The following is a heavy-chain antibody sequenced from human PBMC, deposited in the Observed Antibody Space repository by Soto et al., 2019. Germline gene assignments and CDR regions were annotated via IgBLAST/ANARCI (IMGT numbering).Heavy chain of an antibody. D-gene: IGHD6-13*01. Sequence: ASVKVSCKASGYTFTGYYIHWVRQAPGQGLEWMGWINPNTGGTNYAQKLQGRVTMTRDTSISTAYMELSRLRSDDTALYYCARDTRISAPGTLDYWGPGTLVTLFS. CDR1: GYTFTGYY. V-gene: IGHV1-2*02. CDR3: ARDTRISAPGTLDY. J-gene: IGHJ4*02. CDR2: INPNTGGT.